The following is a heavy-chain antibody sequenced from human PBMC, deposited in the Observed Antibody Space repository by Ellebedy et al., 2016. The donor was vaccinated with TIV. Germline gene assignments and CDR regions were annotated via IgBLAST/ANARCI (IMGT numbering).Heavy chain of an antibody. J-gene: IGHJ4*02. V-gene: IGHV3-30*02. CDR3: TRETNSPPGAVAGTGFDC. Sequence: GESLKISCVASGFRLSTHGMHWVRQAPGKGLEWVAFKRFDGRMEYNGDSVKGRFIISRDGSKNTLYLQMNRLRAEDTAMYYCTRETNSPPGAVAGTGFDCWGQGTLVIVSS. D-gene: IGHD6-19*01. CDR2: KRFDGRME. CDR1: GFRLSTHG.